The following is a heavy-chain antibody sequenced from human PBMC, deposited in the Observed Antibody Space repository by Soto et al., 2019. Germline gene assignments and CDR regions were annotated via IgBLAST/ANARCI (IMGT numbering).Heavy chain of an antibody. CDR2: IYYSGTT. CDR3: ARRVIVATLDY. J-gene: IGHJ4*02. D-gene: IGHD5-12*01. CDR1: GGSISSSSFY. V-gene: IGHV4-39*01. Sequence: QLQLQESGPGLVKPSETLSLTCSVSGGSISSSSFYWGWIRQPPGKGLEWIGSIYYSGTTFYNPSLKIRVTISVDTSKNQFSLKLRSVTAADTAVYYCARRVIVATLDYWGRGTLVTVSS.